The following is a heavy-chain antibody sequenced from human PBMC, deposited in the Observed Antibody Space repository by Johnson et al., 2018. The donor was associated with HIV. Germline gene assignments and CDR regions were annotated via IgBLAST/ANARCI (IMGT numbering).Heavy chain of an antibody. CDR2: INSDGSST. Sequence: EVQLVESGGGLMQPGGSLRLSCAASGFTVSSNYMSWVRQAPGKGLVWVSRINSDGSSTSYADSVKGRFTISRDNAKNTLYLQMNSLRAEDTAVYYCARPRGAVAGTYAFDIWGQGTMVTVSS. CDR3: ARPRGAVAGTYAFDI. CDR1: GFTVSSNY. D-gene: IGHD6-19*01. J-gene: IGHJ3*02. V-gene: IGHV3-74*02.